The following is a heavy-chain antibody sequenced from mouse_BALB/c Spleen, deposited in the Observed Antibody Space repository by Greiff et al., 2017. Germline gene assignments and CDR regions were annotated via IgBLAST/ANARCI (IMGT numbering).Heavy chain of an antibody. Sequence: VQLQQSGPELVKPGASVKMSCKASGYTFTDYYMKWVKQRPGKSLEWIGVINPNNGGTFYNQKFKGKATLTVDKSSSTAYMQLNSLTSEDSAVYDGARSDYGSSDWYFDVWGAGTTVTVSS. V-gene: IGHV1-19*01. CDR3: ARSDYGSSDWYFDV. CDR1: GYTFTDYY. D-gene: IGHD1-1*01. J-gene: IGHJ1*01. CDR2: INPNNGGT.